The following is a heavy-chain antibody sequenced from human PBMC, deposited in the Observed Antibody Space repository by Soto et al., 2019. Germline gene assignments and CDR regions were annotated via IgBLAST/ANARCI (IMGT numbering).Heavy chain of an antibody. J-gene: IGHJ4*02. D-gene: IGHD6-13*01. V-gene: IGHV3-11*06. CDR3: ARDYQPEAAAGSPH. CDR2: ISSSSSYT. Sequence: GGSLRLSYAASGFNFSDYYMSWIRQAPGKGLEWVSYISSSSSYTNYADSVKGRFTISRDNAKNSLYLQMNSLRAEDTAVYYCARDYQPEAAAGSPHWGQGTLVTVSS. CDR1: GFNFSDYY.